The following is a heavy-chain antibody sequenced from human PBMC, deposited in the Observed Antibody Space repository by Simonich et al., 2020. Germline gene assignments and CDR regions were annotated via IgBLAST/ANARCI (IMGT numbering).Heavy chain of an antibody. CDR2: SNPNRGRT. D-gene: IGHD1-26*01. CDR3: ARDLRGSYYYYYYMDV. CDR1: GYTFTGYY. Sequence: QVQLVQSGAEVKKPVASVKVSCKASGYTFTGYYMHWVRQAPGQGLEWMGWSNPNRGRTNYAQKFQGRVTMTRDTSISTAYMELSRLRSDDTAVYYCARDLRGSYYYYYYMDVWGKGTTVTVSS. V-gene: IGHV1-2*02. J-gene: IGHJ6*03.